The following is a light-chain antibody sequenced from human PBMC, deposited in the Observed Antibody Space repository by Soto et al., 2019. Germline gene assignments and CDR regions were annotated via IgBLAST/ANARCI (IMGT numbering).Light chain of an antibody. CDR2: GAS. V-gene: IGKV3-20*01. Sequence: EIVLTQSPGTLSLSPGERATLSCRASQSVSSSYLAWYQQKPGQAPRLLIYGASSRATGIPDRFSGSGSGTELPLTINRREPEDFAVYSCQHYGSSPPYTFGQGTKLEIK. CDR3: QHYGSSPPYT. J-gene: IGKJ2*01. CDR1: QSVSSSY.